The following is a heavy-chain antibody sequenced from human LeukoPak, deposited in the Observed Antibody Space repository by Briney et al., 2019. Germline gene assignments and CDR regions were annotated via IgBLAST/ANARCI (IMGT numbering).Heavy chain of an antibody. CDR3: ARGGDYGDYMYCFDY. V-gene: IGHV1-69*01. D-gene: IGHD4-17*01. Sequence: ASVKASCKASGGTFSSYAISWVRQAPGQGLEWMGGIIPIFGTANYAQKFQGRVTITADESTSTAYMELSSLRSEDTAVYYCARGGDYGDYMYCFDYWGQGTLVTVSS. CDR1: GGTFSSYA. J-gene: IGHJ4*02. CDR2: IIPIFGTA.